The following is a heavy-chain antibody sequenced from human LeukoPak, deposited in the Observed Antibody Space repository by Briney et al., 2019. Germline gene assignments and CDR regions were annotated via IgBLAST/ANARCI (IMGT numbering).Heavy chain of an antibody. CDR2: INWNGDSR. CDR3: AKDFSGRYFDWLSAGGAFDI. J-gene: IGHJ3*02. V-gene: IGHV3-20*04. CDR1: GFKFDDYG. D-gene: IGHD3-9*01. Sequence: GGSLRLSCTASGFKFDDYGMTWVRQAPGKGLEWVSDINWNGDSRGYAHSVRGRFTIYRDNSKNTLYLQMNSLRAEDTAVYYCAKDFSGRYFDWLSAGGAFDIWGQGTMVTVSS.